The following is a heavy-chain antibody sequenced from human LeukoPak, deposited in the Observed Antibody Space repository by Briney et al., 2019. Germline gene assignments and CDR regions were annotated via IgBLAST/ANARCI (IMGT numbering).Heavy chain of an antibody. J-gene: IGHJ6*02. D-gene: IGHD2-21*02. CDR1: GYTFTSYG. V-gene: IGHV1-18*01. CDR3: ARGCGGDCYSDVSFSYYYGMDV. CDR2: ISAYNGDT. Sequence: ASVKGSCKASGYTFTSYGISWVRQAPGQGLEWMGWISAYNGDTNYAQKLQGRVTITTDTSTSTAYMELRSLRSEDTAVYYCARGCGGDCYSDVSFSYYYGMDVWGQGTTVTVSS.